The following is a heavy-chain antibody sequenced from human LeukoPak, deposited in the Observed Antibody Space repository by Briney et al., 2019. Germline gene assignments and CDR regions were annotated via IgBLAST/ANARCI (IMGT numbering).Heavy chain of an antibody. CDR2: IDAHGGTN. CDR1: RFIFSNYY. V-gene: IGHV3-11*01. CDR3: ARARTYRGHKVFGD. J-gene: IGHJ4*01. D-gene: IGHD5-12*01. Sequence: GGSLRLSCAASRFIFSNYYMSWVRQAPGKGLEWVATIDAHGGTNYYADAEKDRFTISRANATNSLFLHMNSLTAEDTAVYFCARARTYRGHKVFGDRGPVTPVTAAS.